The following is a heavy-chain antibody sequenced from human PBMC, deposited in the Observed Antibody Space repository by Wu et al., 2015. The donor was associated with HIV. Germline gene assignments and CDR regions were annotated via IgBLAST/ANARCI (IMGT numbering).Heavy chain of an antibody. D-gene: IGHD3-22*01. J-gene: IGHJ3*02. CDR2: IIPIFGTA. CDR3: ARDYYDSSGYYYDTFDI. V-gene: IGHV1-69*12. CDR1: GGTFSNYA. Sequence: QVQLVQSGAEVKKPGSSVKVSCKASGGTFSNYAFSWVRQAPGQGLEWMGGIIPIFGTANYAQSFQDRVTITADESTSTAYMELSSLGSEDTAVYYCARDYYDSSGYYYDTFDIWGQGTMVTVSS.